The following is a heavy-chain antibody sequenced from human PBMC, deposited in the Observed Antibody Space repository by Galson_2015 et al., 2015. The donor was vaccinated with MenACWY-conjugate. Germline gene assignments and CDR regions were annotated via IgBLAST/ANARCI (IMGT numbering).Heavy chain of an antibody. V-gene: IGHV3-23*01. CDR2: ISGSGRTT. D-gene: IGHD4-17*01. CDR1: GFTFSTYA. CDR3: AKQPVTETTESSCHWYFVL. J-gene: IGHJ2*01. Sequence: SLRLSCAASGFTFSTYAMSWVRQAPGKGLEWVSSISGSGRTTYYADSVKGRFTISRDNSKNTLYLQMNSLRAEDTAVYYCAKQPVTETTESSCHWYFVLGGRGTLVPVSS.